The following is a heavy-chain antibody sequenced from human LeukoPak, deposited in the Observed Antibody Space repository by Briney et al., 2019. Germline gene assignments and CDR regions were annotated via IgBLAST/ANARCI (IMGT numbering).Heavy chain of an antibody. CDR3: ARESQYSGYAD. V-gene: IGHV3-30*03. CDR1: GFTFSSYG. CDR2: ISYDGSNK. D-gene: IGHD5-12*01. J-gene: IGHJ4*02. Sequence: PGRSLRLSCAASGFTFSSYGMHWVRQAPGKGLEWVAVISYDGSNKYYADSVKGRFTISRDNSKNTLYLQMNSLRAEDTAVYYCARESQYSGYADWGQGTLVTVSS.